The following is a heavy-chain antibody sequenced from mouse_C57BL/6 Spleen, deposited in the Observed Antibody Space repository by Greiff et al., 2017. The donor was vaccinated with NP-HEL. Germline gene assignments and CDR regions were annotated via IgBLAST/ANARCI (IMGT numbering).Heavy chain of an antibody. CDR3: TRLTVVATFDY. Sequence: VKVVESGAELVRPGASVTLSCKASGYTFTDYEMHWVKQTPVHGLEWIGAIDPETGGTAYNQKFKGKAILTADKSSSTAYMELRSLTSEDSAVYYCTRLTVVATFDYWGQGTTLTVSS. CDR2: IDPETGGT. CDR1: GYTFTDYE. D-gene: IGHD1-1*01. J-gene: IGHJ2*01. V-gene: IGHV1-15*01.